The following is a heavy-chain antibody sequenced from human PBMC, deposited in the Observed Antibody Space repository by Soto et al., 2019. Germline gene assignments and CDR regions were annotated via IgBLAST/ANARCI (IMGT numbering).Heavy chain of an antibody. J-gene: IGHJ4*02. CDR3: ARAIKRWEVHYYFDY. Sequence: QVQLVQSGAEVKKPGSSVKVSCKASGGTFSNYAFSWVRQAPGQGLEWMGGIITLFETPNYEQKFQGRLTITADESTSTAYMELSSLRSEDTAVYYCARAIKRWEVHYYFDYWGQGTLVTVSS. D-gene: IGHD1-26*01. CDR1: GGTFSNYA. CDR2: IITLFETP. V-gene: IGHV1-69*01.